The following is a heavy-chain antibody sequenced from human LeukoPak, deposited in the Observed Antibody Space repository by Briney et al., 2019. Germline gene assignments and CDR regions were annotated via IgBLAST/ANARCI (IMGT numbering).Heavy chain of an antibody. CDR2: ISGSGGTT. V-gene: IGHV3-23*01. D-gene: IGHD3-16*01. CDR3: ARKGGYHYALDY. Sequence: GGSLRLSCAASGFTFSSYDMSWVRQAPGKGPEWVSGISGSGGTTYYADSVKGRFTISRDNSKNTLYLQMGSPRAEDMAVYYCARKGGYHYALDYWGQGTLVTVSS. CDR1: GFTFSSYD. J-gene: IGHJ4*02.